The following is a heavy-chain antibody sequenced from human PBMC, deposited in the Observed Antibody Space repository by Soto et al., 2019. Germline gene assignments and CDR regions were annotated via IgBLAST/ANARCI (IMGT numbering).Heavy chain of an antibody. J-gene: IGHJ6*02. CDR1: GGSFSGYY. D-gene: IGHD1-20*01. CDR3: ASRYWNGMDV. CDR2: INHSGST. V-gene: IGHV4-34*01. Sequence: PSETLSLTCAVYGGSFSGYYWSWIRQPPGKGLEWIGEINHSGSTNYNPSLKSRVTISVDTSKNQFSLKLSSVTAADTAVYYCASRYWNGMDVWGQGTTVTVSS.